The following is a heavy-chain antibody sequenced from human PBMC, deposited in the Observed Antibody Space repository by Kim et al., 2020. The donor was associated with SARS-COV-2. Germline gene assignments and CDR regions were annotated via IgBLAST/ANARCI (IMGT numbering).Heavy chain of an antibody. CDR3: ARDRVANWGSHWYFDL. CDR2: IYYSGST. V-gene: IGHV4-59*13. D-gene: IGHD7-27*01. CDR1: GGSISSYY. Sequence: SETLSLTCTVSGGSISSYYWSWIRQPPGKGLEWIGYIYYSGSTNYNPSLKSRVTISVDTSKNQFSLKLSSVTAADTAVYYCARDRVANWGSHWYFDLWGRGTLVTVSS. J-gene: IGHJ2*01.